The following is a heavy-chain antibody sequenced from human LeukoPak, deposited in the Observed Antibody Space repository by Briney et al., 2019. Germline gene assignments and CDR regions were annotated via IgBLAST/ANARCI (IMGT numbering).Heavy chain of an antibody. D-gene: IGHD3-22*01. CDR2: ISWNSGSI. Sequence: PGGSLRLSCVASGFTFDDYAMNWVRQAPGKGLERVSGISWNSGSIGYADSVKGRFTISRDNAKNSLYLQMNSLRPEDTAFYYCAKEEYYDSSGTSTPLFDYWGQGTLVTVSS. CDR1: GFTFDDYA. V-gene: IGHV3-9*01. J-gene: IGHJ4*02. CDR3: AKEEYYDSSGTSTPLFDY.